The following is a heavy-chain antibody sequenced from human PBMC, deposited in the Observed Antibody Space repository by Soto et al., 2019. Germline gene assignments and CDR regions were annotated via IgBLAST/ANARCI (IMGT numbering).Heavy chain of an antibody. CDR2: IIPILGIA. CDR3: ERLAVTTSPGDAFDI. V-gene: IGHV1-69*02. CDR1: VGTFSSYT. J-gene: IGHJ3*02. D-gene: IGHD4-17*01. Sequence: SVKVSCKCSVGTFSSYTISWVRQAPGQGLEWMGRIIPILGIANYAQKFQGRVTITADKSTSTAYMELSSLRSEDTAVYYCERLAVTTSPGDAFDIWGQGTMVTVSS.